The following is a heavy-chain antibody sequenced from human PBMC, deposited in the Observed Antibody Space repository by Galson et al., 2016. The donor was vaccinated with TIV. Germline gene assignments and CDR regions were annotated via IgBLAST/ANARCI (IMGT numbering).Heavy chain of an antibody. V-gene: IGHV4-61*01. J-gene: IGHJ5*02. Sequence: SLTCTVSGGSVSSGSYYWSWIRQPPGKGLEYIGYISYSGSTNYNSSLKSRVTISVDTSKNQFSLRLKSVTPADTAVYYCARAVGFYDDNWFDPWGQGTLVTVSS. CDR3: ARAVGFYDDNWFDP. CDR1: GGSVSSGSYY. D-gene: IGHD5/OR15-5a*01. CDR2: ISYSGST.